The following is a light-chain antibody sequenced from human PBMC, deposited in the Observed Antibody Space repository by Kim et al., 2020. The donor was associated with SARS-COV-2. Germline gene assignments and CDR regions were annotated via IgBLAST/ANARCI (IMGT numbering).Light chain of an antibody. CDR3: QAWDSNTGV. CDR1: TLGDKY. CDR2: QET. V-gene: IGLV3-1*01. Sequence: SYELTQAPSVSVSPGQTATITCSGDTLGDKYVSWYQQKPGQSPVLLIYQETKRPSGIPERFSGSNSGNTATLTISGTQAMDEADYFCQAWDSNTGVFGGGTQLTVL. J-gene: IGLJ3*02.